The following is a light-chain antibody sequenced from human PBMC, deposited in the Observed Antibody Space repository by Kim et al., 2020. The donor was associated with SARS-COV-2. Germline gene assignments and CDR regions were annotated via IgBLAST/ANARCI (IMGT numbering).Light chain of an antibody. Sequence: ASQGDRVTITCRASQGISNHLAGYHQNPGKAPRPLIYGASTWQSGFPSRFSGSGSGTDFPLTISSLRPEDFATYSCRRITTYPRTFGQGTQVDIK. J-gene: IGKJ1*01. CDR2: GAS. CDR3: RRITTYPRT. V-gene: IGKV1-9*01. CDR1: QGISNH.